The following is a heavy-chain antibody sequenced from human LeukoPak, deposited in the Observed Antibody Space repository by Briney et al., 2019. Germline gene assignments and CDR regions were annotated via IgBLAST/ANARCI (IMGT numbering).Heavy chain of an antibody. J-gene: IGHJ4*02. CDR1: GFTVSSNY. D-gene: IGHD5-18*01. V-gene: IGHV3-53*01. Sequence: GGSLRLSCAASGFTVSSNYMSWVRQAPGKGLEWVSVIYSGGNTYYADSVKGRFTISRDNSKNTLYLQMNSLRAEDTAVYYCAKASKSGGYSYGYGTFDYWGQGTLVTVSS. CDR2: IYSGGNT. CDR3: AKASKSGGYSYGYGTFDY.